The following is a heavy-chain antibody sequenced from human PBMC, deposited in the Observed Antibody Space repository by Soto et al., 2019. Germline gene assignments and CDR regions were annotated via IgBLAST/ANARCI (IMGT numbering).Heavy chain of an antibody. Sequence: SETLSLTCTVSGGSISSYYWSWIRQPPGKGLEWIGYIYYSGSTNYNPSLKSRVTISVDTSKNQFSLKLSSVTAADTAVYYCARVLMGYDILTGYYRGAFDIWGQGTMVTVSS. CDR3: ARVLMGYDILTGYYRGAFDI. CDR2: IYYSGST. D-gene: IGHD3-9*01. CDR1: GGSISSYY. V-gene: IGHV4-59*01. J-gene: IGHJ3*02.